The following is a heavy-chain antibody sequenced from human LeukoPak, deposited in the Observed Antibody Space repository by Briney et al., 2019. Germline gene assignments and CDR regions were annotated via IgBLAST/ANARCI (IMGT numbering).Heavy chain of an antibody. V-gene: IGHV3-33*01. CDR3: ARMGHDILVPSGMDV. D-gene: IGHD1-1*01. CDR2: IWYDGSNK. Sequence: GGSLRLSCAASGFTFSSYGMHWVRQAPGKGLEWVAVIWYDGSNKYYADSVKGRFTISRDNSKNTLYLQMNSLRAEDTAVYYCARMGHDILVPSGMDVWGQGTTVTVSS. CDR1: GFTFSSYG. J-gene: IGHJ6*02.